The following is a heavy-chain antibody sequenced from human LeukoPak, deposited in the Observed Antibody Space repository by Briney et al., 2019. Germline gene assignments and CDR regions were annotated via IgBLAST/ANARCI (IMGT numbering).Heavy chain of an antibody. CDR2: TINRGST. D-gene: IGHD3-22*01. CDR1: GGSFSTYY. Sequence: PQSLSLTRVVDGGSFSTYYRSWIRQLAGNGLEWNGETINRGSTTVNPSLKSRVTISVDTSNSQFSLKLSSVTAADTAVYYCARGQNSIGYYDSSGYDAFDIWGQGTMVTVSS. J-gene: IGHJ3*02. V-gene: IGHV4-34*01. CDR3: ARGQNSIGYYDSSGYDAFDI.